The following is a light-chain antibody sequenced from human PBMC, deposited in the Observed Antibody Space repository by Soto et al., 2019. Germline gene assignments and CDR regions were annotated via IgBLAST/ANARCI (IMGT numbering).Light chain of an antibody. V-gene: IGLV2-14*01. Sequence: QSALTQPASVSGSPGQSITISCTRTSSDVGGYNYVSWYQQYPGKAPKLMIYDVSNRPSGVSNRFSGSKSGNTASLTISGLQAEDEADYYCSSYTSSTTRVFGGGTKLTVL. CDR2: DVS. J-gene: IGLJ2*01. CDR3: SSYTSSTTRV. CDR1: SSDVGGYNY.